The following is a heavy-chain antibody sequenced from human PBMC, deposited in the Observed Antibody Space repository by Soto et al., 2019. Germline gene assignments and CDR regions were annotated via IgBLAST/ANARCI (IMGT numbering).Heavy chain of an antibody. CDR2: IWFDGSNK. CDR1: GFTFSSYG. V-gene: IGHV3-33*01. J-gene: IGHJ4*02. D-gene: IGHD1-26*01. Sequence: QAQLVESGGGVVQPGRSLRLSCVASGFTFSSYGMHWVRQAPGKGLEWVAVIWFDGSNKFYADSVKGRFTISRDNSKNTLYLQMNSLRAEDTAIYYCARGRGVGATTDHWGQGTLVTVSS. CDR3: ARGRGVGATTDH.